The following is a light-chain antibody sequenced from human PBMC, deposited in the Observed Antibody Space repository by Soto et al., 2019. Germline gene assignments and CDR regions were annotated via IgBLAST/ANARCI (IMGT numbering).Light chain of an antibody. CDR3: SSYTSILWV. Sequence: QSVLTQPASVSGSPGQSITISCTGTSSDVGGYNYVSWYQQHPGKAPKLMIYDVSNRPSGVSNRFSGSKSGNTASLTISGLQAEDEADYCCSSYTSILWVFGGGTKVTVL. J-gene: IGLJ3*02. CDR1: SSDVGGYNY. CDR2: DVS. V-gene: IGLV2-14*01.